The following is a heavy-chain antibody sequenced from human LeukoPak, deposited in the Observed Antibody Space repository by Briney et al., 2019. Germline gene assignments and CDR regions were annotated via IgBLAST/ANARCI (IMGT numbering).Heavy chain of an antibody. CDR1: GFTFSSYG. V-gene: IGHV3-33*01. CDR3: ATTNPTETYYYDSSGYSAFDT. D-gene: IGHD3-22*01. Sequence: PGGSLRLSCAASGFTFSSYGMHWVRQAPGKGLERVAVIWYDGSNKYYADSVKGRFTISRDNSKNTLYLQMNSLRAEDTAVYYCATTNPTETYYYDSSGYSAFDTWGQGTMVTVSS. J-gene: IGHJ3*02. CDR2: IWYDGSNK.